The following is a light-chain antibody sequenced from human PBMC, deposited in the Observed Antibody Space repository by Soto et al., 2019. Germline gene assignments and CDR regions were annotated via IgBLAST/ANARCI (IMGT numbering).Light chain of an antibody. J-gene: IGKJ1*01. CDR2: GAS. V-gene: IGKV3-20*01. CDR3: HQYSSPPRT. CDR1: QSVSSSY. Sequence: EIVLTQSPGTLSLSPGERATLSCRASQSVSSSYLAWYQQKPGQAPRLLIYGASSRATGVPDRFSGSGSGTDFTITISRLEPEDFAVYYCHQYSSPPRTFGQGTKVEIK.